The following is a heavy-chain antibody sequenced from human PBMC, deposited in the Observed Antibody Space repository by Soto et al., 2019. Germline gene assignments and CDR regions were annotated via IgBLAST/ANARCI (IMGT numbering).Heavy chain of an antibody. CDR3: ARGGDYGGNSLRVFDY. V-gene: IGHV1-69*02. CDR2: IIPILGIA. Sequence: QVQLVQSGAEVKKPGSSVKVSCKASGGTFSSYTISWVRQAPGQGLEWMGRIIPILGIANYAQKFQGRVTITADKSTSTAYMELSSLRSEDTAVYYCARGGDYGGNSLRVFDYWGQGTLVTVSS. D-gene: IGHD4-17*01. J-gene: IGHJ4*02. CDR1: GGTFSSYT.